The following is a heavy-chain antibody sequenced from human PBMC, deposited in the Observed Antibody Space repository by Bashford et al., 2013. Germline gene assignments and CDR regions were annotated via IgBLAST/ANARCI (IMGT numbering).Heavy chain of an antibody. CDR2: INPNSGVT. CDR3: ARGNPDHPTVTTPFDY. Sequence: ASVKVSCKASGYTFTGYYMHWLRQAPGQGLEWMGWINPNSGVTHYAQKFQGKVTLTRDTSISTAYMELSSLRSEDTAVFYCARGNPDHPTVTTPFDYWGQGTLVTVSS. J-gene: IGHJ4*02. CDR1: GYTFTGYY. D-gene: IGHD4-11*01. V-gene: IGHV1-2*02.